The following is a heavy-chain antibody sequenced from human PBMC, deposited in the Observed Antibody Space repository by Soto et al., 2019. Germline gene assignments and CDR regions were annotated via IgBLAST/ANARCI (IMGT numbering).Heavy chain of an antibody. D-gene: IGHD6-13*01. CDR3: AHTIAAAYQFLPWFDP. J-gene: IGHJ5*02. CDR1: GYSFTSYW. CDR2: IDPSDSYT. Sequence: PGESLKISCKGSGYSFTSYWISWVRQMPGKGLEWMGRIDPSDSYTNYSPSFQGHVTISADKSISTAYLQWSSLKASDTAMYYCAHTIAAAYQFLPWFDPWGQGTLVTV. V-gene: IGHV5-10-1*01.